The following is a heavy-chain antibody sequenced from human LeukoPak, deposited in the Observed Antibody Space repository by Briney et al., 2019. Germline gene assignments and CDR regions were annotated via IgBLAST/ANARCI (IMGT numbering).Heavy chain of an antibody. CDR3: AKDGSSWPSLWYFDL. J-gene: IGHJ2*01. D-gene: IGHD6-13*01. V-gene: IGHV3-21*04. CDR2: ISSSSSYI. Sequence: GGSLRLSCAASGFTFSSYSMNWVRQAPGKGLEWVSSISSSSSYIYYADSVKGRFTISRDNAKNSLYLQMNSLRAEDTALYYCAKDGSSWPSLWYFDLWGRGTLVTVSS. CDR1: GFTFSSYS.